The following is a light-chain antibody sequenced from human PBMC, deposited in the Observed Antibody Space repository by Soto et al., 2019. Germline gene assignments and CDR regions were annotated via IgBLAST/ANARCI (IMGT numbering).Light chain of an antibody. J-gene: IGKJ2*01. V-gene: IGKV1-12*01. CDR1: QGISNW. CDR3: QQSNSFPPT. CDR2: AAS. Sequence: DFQMTQSPSSVSASVGDRVTITCRASQGISNWLAWYQQKPGKAPNLLIFAASSLQSGVPSRFSGSGSWTYFTLTISDLQPEDFSTYYCQQSNSFPPTFGQGTKLEIK.